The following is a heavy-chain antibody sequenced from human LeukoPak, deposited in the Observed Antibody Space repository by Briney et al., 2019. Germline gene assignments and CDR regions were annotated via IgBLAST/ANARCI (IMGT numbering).Heavy chain of an antibody. CDR1: GYTFTSYY. CDR2: INPSGGST. CDR3: ARRIGYGSGSYHNYYYYGMDV. Sequence: ASVKVSCKASGYTFTSYYMHWVRQAPRQGLEWMGIINPSGGSTSYAQKFQGRVTMTRDTSTSTVYMELSSLRSEDTAVYYCARRIGYGSGSYHNYYYYGMDVWGQGTTVTVSS. J-gene: IGHJ6*02. D-gene: IGHD3-10*01. V-gene: IGHV1-46*01.